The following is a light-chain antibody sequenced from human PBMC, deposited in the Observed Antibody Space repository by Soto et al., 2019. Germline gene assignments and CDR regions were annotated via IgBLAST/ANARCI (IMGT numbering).Light chain of an antibody. CDR3: QQYNSYSAT. Sequence: DIQMTQSPSTFSASVGDIVTITFRASRSASDWLAWYQQRPGEAPRMLISKASTLESGVPSRFNGSGSGTHFTLTITSLQPDDSATYYCQQYNSYSATFGQGTKVDIK. J-gene: IGKJ1*01. V-gene: IGKV1-5*03. CDR2: KAS. CDR1: RSASDW.